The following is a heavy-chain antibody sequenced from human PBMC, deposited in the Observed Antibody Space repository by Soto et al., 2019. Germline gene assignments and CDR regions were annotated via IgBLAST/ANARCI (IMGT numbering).Heavy chain of an antibody. CDR1: GGSISSGGYS. V-gene: IGHV4-30-2*01. J-gene: IGHJ5*02. CDR2: IYHSGSS. Sequence: QLQLQESGSGLVKPSQTLSLTCAVSGGSISSGGYSWSWIRQPPGKGLEWIGYIYHSGSSYYNSSLKTPVTIPVDRSKNQFSLKLSSVTAADTAVYYCATVPSPWGQGTLVTVSS. CDR3: ATVPSP.